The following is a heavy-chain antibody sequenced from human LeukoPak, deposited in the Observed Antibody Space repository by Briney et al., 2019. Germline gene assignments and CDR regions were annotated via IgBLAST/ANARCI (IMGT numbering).Heavy chain of an antibody. Sequence: GGSLRLSCAASGFTFRAYAIHWVRQAPGKGLEWVTLMSYDGINRYYAHSVKGRFTISRDNSKNTLYLQVNSLRVEDTAVYYCARSNGGTGDPYDYWGQGTLVTVSS. J-gene: IGHJ4*02. CDR2: MSYDGINR. V-gene: IGHV3-30*04. CDR1: GFTFRAYA. D-gene: IGHD2-21*01. CDR3: ARSNGGTGDPYDY.